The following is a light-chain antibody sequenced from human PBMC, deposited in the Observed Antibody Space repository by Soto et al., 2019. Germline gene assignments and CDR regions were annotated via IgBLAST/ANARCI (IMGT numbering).Light chain of an antibody. Sequence: QSVRTQPPSVSGAPGQRVTISWTESSSNIGAGYDVHWYQQLPGTAPKLLIYGNSNRPSGVPDRFSGSKSGTSASLAITGLQAEDEADNYGQSYDSSLSGWVFGGGTKLTVL. CDR2: GNS. CDR3: QSYDSSLSGWV. CDR1: SSNIGAGYD. V-gene: IGLV1-40*01. J-gene: IGLJ3*02.